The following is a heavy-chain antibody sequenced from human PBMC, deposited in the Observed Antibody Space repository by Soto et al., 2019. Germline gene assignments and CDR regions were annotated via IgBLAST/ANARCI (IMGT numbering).Heavy chain of an antibody. Sequence: PGGSLRLSCAASGVTFSSYSMNWVRQAPGKGLEWVSYISSSSSTIYYADSVKGRFTISRDNAKNSLYLQMNSLRDEDTAVYYCASRSERGFDYWGQGTLVTVSS. CDR3: ASRSERGFDY. CDR2: ISSSSSTI. J-gene: IGHJ4*02. V-gene: IGHV3-48*02. CDR1: GVTFSSYS. D-gene: IGHD3-16*01.